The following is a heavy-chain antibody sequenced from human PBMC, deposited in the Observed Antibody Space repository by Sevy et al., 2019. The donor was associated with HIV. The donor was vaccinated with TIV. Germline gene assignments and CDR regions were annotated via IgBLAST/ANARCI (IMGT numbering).Heavy chain of an antibody. V-gene: IGHV3-53*01. CDR3: AMAADTAMVYFDY. CDR1: GFTVSSNY. D-gene: IGHD5-18*01. J-gene: IGHJ4*02. Sequence: GGSLRLSCAASGFTVSSNYMSWVHQAPGKGLEWVSVIYSGGSTYYADSVKGRFTISRDNSKNTLYLQMNSLRAEDTAVYYCAMAADTAMVYFDYWGQGTLVTVSS. CDR2: IYSGGST.